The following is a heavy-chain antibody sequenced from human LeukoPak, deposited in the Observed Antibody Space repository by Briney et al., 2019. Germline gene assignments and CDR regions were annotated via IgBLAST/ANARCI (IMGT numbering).Heavy chain of an antibody. CDR2: TWHGGSNK. CDR3: ARDYSRSYDLDY. CDR1: GFTFSSYG. V-gene: IGHV3-33*01. D-gene: IGHD1-26*01. J-gene: IGHJ4*02. Sequence: PGGSLRLSCAASGFTFSSYGMHWVRQAPGKGLEWVAATWHGGSNKYYADSVKGRITISRDYSKNTLYLQMDSLRAEDTAVYHCARDYSRSYDLDYWGQGTLVTVAS.